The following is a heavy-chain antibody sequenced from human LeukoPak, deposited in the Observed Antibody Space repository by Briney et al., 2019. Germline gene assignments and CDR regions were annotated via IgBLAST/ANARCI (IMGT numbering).Heavy chain of an antibody. J-gene: IGHJ4*02. V-gene: IGHV3-48*04. CDR1: GFTFSSYA. CDR2: ISGSSSTI. Sequence: GGSLRLSCAASGFTFSSYAMNWVRQAPGKGLEWVSYISGSSSTIYYADSVKGRFTISRDNANNSLYLQMDSLRAEDTAVYYCASLVTDSWGQGTLVTVSS. D-gene: IGHD1-26*01. CDR3: ASLVTDS.